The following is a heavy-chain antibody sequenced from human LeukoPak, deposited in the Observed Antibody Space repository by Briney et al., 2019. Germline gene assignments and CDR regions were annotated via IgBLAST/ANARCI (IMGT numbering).Heavy chain of an antibody. V-gene: IGHV3-23*01. Sequence: GGSLRLSCAAFGFTFSSYAMSWVRQAPGRGLDGVSDISGSDGRQYYASAVKGRLTTTRSNSKNWLYLQRNSRRAEDTAVYFCAKTRGSGSYYGIHAFDIWGQGTMVTVSS. CDR3: AKTRGSGSYYGIHAFDI. CDR1: GFTFSSYA. CDR2: ISGSDGRQ. D-gene: IGHD1-26*01. J-gene: IGHJ3*02.